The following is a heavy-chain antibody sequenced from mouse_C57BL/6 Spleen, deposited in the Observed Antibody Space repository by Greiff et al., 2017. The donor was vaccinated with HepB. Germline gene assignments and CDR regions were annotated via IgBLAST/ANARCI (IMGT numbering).Heavy chain of an antibody. D-gene: IGHD2-14*01. CDR1: GYTFTSYW. V-gene: IGHV1-69*01. J-gene: IGHJ3*01. CDR3: ARNGVRQGFAY. Sequence: QVQLQQPGAELVMPGASVKLSCKASGYTFTSYWMHWVKQRPGQGLEWIGEIDPSDSYTNYNQKFKGKSKLTVDKSSITAYMQLSSLTSEDSAVYYCARNGVRQGFAYWGQGTLVTVSA. CDR2: IDPSDSYT.